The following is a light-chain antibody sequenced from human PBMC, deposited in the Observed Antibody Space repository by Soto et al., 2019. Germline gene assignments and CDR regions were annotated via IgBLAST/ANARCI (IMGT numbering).Light chain of an antibody. CDR2: GAS. CDR1: QSVSSN. Sequence: EIVMTQSPATLSVSPGERATLSCRASQSVSSNLAWYQQKPGQAPRXLIYGASTRATGIPARFSGSGSGTELTITISSLQSEDCEVYDGQQYNNWPLTFGGGTKVDIK. CDR3: QQYNNWPLT. J-gene: IGKJ4*01. V-gene: IGKV3-15*01.